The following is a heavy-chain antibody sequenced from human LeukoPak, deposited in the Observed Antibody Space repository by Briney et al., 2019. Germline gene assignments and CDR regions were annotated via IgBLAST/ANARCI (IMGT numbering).Heavy chain of an antibody. CDR3: AREGGSYYSNWFDP. J-gene: IGHJ5*02. CDR1: GFTFSSYW. V-gene: IGHV3-7*01. CDR2: IKQDGSEK. Sequence: QPGGSLRLSCAASGFTFSSYWMSWVRQAPGKGLEWVANIKQDGSEKYYVDSVKGRFTISRDNAKNSLYLQMNSLRAEDTAVYYCAREGGSYYSNWFDPWGQGTLVIVSS. D-gene: IGHD1-26*01.